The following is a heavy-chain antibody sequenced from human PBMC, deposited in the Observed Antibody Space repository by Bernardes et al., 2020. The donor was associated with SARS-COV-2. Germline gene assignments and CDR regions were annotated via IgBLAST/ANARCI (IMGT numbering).Heavy chain of an antibody. J-gene: IGHJ5*02. CDR3: ARARALRFLEWLLLGWFDP. CDR2: IYYSGST. CDR1: GGSISSSSYY. V-gene: IGHV4-39*07. Sequence: SETLSLTCTVSGGSISSSSYYWGWIRQPPGKGLEWIGSIYYSGSTYYNPSLKSRVTISVDTSKNQFSLKLSSVTAADTAVYYCARARALRFLEWLLLGWFDPWGQGTLVTVSS. D-gene: IGHD3-3*01.